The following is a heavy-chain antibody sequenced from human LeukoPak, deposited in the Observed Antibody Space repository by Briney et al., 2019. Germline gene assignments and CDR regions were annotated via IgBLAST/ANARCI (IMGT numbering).Heavy chain of an antibody. D-gene: IGHD3-10*01. V-gene: IGHV3-7*01. CDR3: ARVFRGPGYYYYYMDV. J-gene: IGHJ6*03. CDR2: IKQDGSEK. Sequence: PGGSLRLSCAASGFTFSSYWMSWVRQAPGKGLEWVANIKQDGSEKYYVDSVKGRFTISRDNAKNSLYQQMNSLRAEDTAVYYCARVFRGPGYYYYYMDVWGKGTTVTVSS. CDR1: GFTFSSYW.